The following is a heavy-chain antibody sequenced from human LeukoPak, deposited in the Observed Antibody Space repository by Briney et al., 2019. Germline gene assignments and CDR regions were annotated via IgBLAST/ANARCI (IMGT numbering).Heavy chain of an antibody. CDR2: IKQDGSEK. CDR1: GFTFSSYW. V-gene: IGHV3-7*01. Sequence: GGSLRLSCAASGFTFSSYWMSWVRQAPGKGLEWVANIKQDGSEKYYVDSVKGRFTIPRDNAKSSLYLQMNRLRAEDTGVYYCATSRAFDYWGQGTLVTVSS. CDR3: ATSRAFDY. J-gene: IGHJ4*02.